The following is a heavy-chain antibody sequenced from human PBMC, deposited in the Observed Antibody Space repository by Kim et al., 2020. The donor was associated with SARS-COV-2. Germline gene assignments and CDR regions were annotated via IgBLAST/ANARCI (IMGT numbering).Heavy chain of an antibody. D-gene: IGHD1-1*01. V-gene: IGHV3-74*01. J-gene: IGHJ6*02. Sequence: YGGSVRGRFTISRDNAKNTLYRQMNSLRAEDTSVYHCASKTAGYYHYAMDVWGQGTTVTVSS. CDR3: ASKTAGYYHYAMDV.